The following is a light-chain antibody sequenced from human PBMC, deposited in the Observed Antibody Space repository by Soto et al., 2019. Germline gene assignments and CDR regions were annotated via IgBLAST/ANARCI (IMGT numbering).Light chain of an antibody. J-gene: IGKJ1*01. CDR3: QQRSNWPRT. CDR2: DAS. V-gene: IGKV3-11*01. Sequence: EIVLTQSPATLSLSPGEISTLSCRASQSVSSYLAWYQQKTGQAPRLLIYDASNRATGIPARFSGSGSGTDFNLTISSLETEDFAVYYCQQRSNWPRTFGQGTKVDIK. CDR1: QSVSSY.